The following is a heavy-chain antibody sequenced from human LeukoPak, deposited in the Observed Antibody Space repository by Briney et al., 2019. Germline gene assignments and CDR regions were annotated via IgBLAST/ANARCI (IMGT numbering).Heavy chain of an antibody. V-gene: IGHV3-23*01. CDR1: GFTFSSYG. Sequence: GGSLRLSCAASGFTFSSYGMSWGRQAPGKGLEWVSGISGSGGSTYYADSVKGRFTISRDNSKNTLYLQMNSLRAEDTAVYYCAKDLRHYYYMDVWGKGTTVTISS. J-gene: IGHJ6*03. CDR3: AKDLRHYYYMDV. CDR2: ISGSGGST.